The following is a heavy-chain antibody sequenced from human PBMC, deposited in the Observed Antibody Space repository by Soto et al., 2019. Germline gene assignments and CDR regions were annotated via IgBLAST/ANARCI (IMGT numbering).Heavy chain of an antibody. CDR3: ARLYSSSGDYYYYGMDV. Sequence: GESLELYCKGYGYSVTSYWIGWVRQMPGKGLEWMGIIYPGDSDTRYSPSFQGQVTISADKSISTAYLQWSSLKASDTAMYYCARLYSSSGDYYYYGMDVWGQGTTVTV. J-gene: IGHJ6*02. CDR2: IYPGDSDT. V-gene: IGHV5-51*01. CDR1: GYSVTSYW. D-gene: IGHD6-13*01.